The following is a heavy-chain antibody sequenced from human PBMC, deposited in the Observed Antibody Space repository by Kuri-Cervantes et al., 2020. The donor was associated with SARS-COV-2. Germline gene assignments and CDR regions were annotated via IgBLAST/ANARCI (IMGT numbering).Heavy chain of an antibody. CDR2: IGAYNGNT. V-gene: IGHV1-18*01. D-gene: IGHD2-2*01. Sequence: ASVKVSCKASGYTFTSYGISWVRQAPGQGLEWMGWIGAYNGNTNYAQKLQGRVTMTRDTSISTAYMELSRLRSDDTAVYYCARDRSTIPDAFDIWGQGTMVTVSS. CDR3: ARDRSTIPDAFDI. J-gene: IGHJ3*02. CDR1: GYTFTSYG.